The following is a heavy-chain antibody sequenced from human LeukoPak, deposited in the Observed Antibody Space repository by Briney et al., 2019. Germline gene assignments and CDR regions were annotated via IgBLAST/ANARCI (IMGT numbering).Heavy chain of an antibody. D-gene: IGHD2/OR15-2a*01. Sequence: GGLRLSCAAAGFTFSDNYLSWIRQAPGKGLEWISYISSSGTTIYYSAFVKGRFTISRDNAKNSLYLQMNSLRAEDTALYHCVTFAYWGQGTLVTVSS. CDR3: VTFAY. J-gene: IGHJ4*01. V-gene: IGHV3-11*04. CDR2: ISSSGTTI. CDR1: GFTFSDNY.